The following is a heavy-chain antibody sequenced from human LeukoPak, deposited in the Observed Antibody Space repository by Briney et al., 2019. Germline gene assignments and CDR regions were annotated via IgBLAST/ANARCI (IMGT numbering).Heavy chain of an antibody. J-gene: IGHJ4*02. CDR3: ARGSTSVATIPGDY. D-gene: IGHD5-12*01. Sequence: PSETLSLTCTVSGGSISSYYWSWIRQPPGKGLEWIGYIYYSGSTNYNPSLKSRVTISVDTSKNQFSLKLSSVTAADTAVYYCARGSTSVATIPGDYWGQGTLVTVSS. CDR1: GGSISSYY. V-gene: IGHV4-59*01. CDR2: IYYSGST.